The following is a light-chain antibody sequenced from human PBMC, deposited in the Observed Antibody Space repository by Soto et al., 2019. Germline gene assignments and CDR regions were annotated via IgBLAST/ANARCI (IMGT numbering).Light chain of an antibody. CDR3: QQYDNLPPFT. V-gene: IGKV1-33*01. CDR2: DAS. Sequence: DLQMTQSPSSLSASVGDRVTITCQASQDISNLLNWYQQKPGKAPTLLIYDASNLETGVPSRFSGSGSGTDFTFTISSLQPEDIATYYCQQYDNLPPFTFGPGTKVDIK. CDR1: QDISNL. J-gene: IGKJ3*01.